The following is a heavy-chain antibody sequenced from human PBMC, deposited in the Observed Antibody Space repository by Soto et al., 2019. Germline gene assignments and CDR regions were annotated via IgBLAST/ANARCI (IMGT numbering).Heavy chain of an antibody. CDR1: GASMNRGSCL. Sequence: QLQLQESGPGLVKPSATLSLTCAGSGASMNRGSCLWNWIRRSPGKGLEWIGCIFYNGKTQYNPSLKSRVTISVDTAQNQFSLKLTSVTAADTAVYYCARDSYENSAGGFNDGFDVCGQGTMVTDS. D-gene: IGHD3-22*01. J-gene: IGHJ3*01. CDR2: IFYNGKT. V-gene: IGHV4-30-2*06. CDR3: ARDSYENSAGGFNDGFDV.